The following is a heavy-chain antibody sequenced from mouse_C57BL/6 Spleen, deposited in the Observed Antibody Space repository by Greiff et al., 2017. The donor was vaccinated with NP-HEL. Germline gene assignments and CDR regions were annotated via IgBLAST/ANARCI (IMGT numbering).Heavy chain of an antibody. D-gene: IGHD1-1*01. Sequence: QVQLQQSGAELVRPGASVTLSCKASGYTFTDYEMHWVKQTPVHGLEWIGAIDPETGGTAYNQKFKGKAILTADKSSSTAYMELRSLTSEDSAVYYCTRNCYGSSYRYFDYWGQGTTLTVSS. J-gene: IGHJ2*01. CDR1: GYTFTDYE. V-gene: IGHV1-15*01. CDR2: IDPETGGT. CDR3: TRNCYGSSYRYFDY.